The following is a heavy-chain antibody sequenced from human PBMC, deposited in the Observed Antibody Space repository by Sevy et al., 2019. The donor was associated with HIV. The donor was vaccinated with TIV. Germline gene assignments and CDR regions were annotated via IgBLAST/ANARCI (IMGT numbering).Heavy chain of an antibody. CDR1: GFTFDDYA. CDR3: AKDILGVWFGELFAFDI. J-gene: IGHJ3*02. Sequence: GGSLRLSCAASGFTFDDYAMHWVRQAPGKGLEWVSGISWNSGSIGYADSVKGRFTISRDNAKNSLYLQMNILRAEDTALYYCAKDILGVWFGELFAFDIWGQGTMATVSS. V-gene: IGHV3-9*01. CDR2: ISWNSGSI. D-gene: IGHD3-10*01.